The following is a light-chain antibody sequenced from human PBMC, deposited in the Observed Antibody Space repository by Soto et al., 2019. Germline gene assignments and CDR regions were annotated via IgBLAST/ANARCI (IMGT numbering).Light chain of an antibody. J-gene: IGLJ2*01. CDR1: SSDVGRSNH. V-gene: IGLV2-14*01. CDR3: SEDTDGALV. Sequence: QSALTQPASVSGSPGQSITISCTGTSSDVGRSNHVFWYQQHPGKAPKLIIYEVSSRPSGVSNRFSGSKSGNTASLTISGLQAEEEADYCCSEDTDGALVFGGGTKVTVL. CDR2: EVS.